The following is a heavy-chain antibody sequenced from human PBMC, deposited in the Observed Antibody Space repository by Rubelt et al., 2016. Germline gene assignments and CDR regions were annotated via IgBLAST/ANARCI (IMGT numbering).Heavy chain of an antibody. Sequence: QVQLQESGPGLVKPSQTLSLTCTVSGGSISSGGYYWSWIRQHPGKGLEWIGYIYYSGSTYYNPSLKSRVTISVDTSKNQFSLKLSSVTAADTAVYYCARHIVVVPVMWFDPWGQGTLVTVSS. CDR1: GGSISSGGYY. CDR3: ARHIVVVPVMWFDP. D-gene: IGHD2-2*01. CDR2: IYYSGST. J-gene: IGHJ5*02. V-gene: IGHV4-31*03.